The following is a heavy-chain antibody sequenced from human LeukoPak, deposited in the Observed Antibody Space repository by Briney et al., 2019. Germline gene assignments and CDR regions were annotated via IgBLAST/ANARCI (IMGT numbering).Heavy chain of an antibody. CDR1: GGSISSGSYY. J-gene: IGHJ3*02. D-gene: IGHD2-2*01. V-gene: IGHV4-61*02. Sequence: SETLSLTCTVSGGSISSGSYYWSWIRQPAGKGLEWIGRIYTSGSTNYNPSLESRVTISVDTSKNQFSLKLSSVTAADTAVYYCARGIDCSSTSCHGYAFDIWGQGTMVTVSS. CDR3: ARGIDCSSTSCHGYAFDI. CDR2: IYTSGST.